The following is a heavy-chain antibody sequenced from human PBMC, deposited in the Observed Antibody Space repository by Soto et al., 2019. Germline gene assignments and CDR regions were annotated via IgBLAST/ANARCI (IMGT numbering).Heavy chain of an antibody. Sequence: EVQLVESGGGLVQPGGSLRLSCAASEFTFNNYWMHWVRQVPGKGVEWVSRINTDGSTTNYADSVMGRFTISRDNADNTVYLQMNRLRAEDTAVYYCARGIYSKYGLDVWGQGATVTVSS. CDR3: ARGIYSKYGLDV. D-gene: IGHD3-10*01. CDR1: EFTFNNYW. CDR2: INTDGSTT. J-gene: IGHJ6*02. V-gene: IGHV3-74*01.